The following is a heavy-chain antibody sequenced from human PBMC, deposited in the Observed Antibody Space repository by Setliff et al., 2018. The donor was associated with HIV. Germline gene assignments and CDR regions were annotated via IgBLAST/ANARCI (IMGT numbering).Heavy chain of an antibody. J-gene: IGHJ5*02. V-gene: IGHV1-69*13. CDR1: GGTFSSYA. CDR3: ARDVPTYCSSINCYDTMNQNWFDP. CDR2: IIPIFGTA. Sequence: SVKVSCKASGGTFSSYAISWVRQAPGQGLEWMGGIIPIFGTANYALKFLGRLTITADESTSTADTELRSLRSDDTAVYYCARDVPTYCSSINCYDTMNQNWFDPWGQGTLVTVSS. D-gene: IGHD2-2*01.